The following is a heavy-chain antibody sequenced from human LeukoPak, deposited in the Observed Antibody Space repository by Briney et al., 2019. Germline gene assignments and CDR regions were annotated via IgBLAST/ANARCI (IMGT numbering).Heavy chain of an antibody. D-gene: IGHD5-12*01. CDR2: IIPILGIA. Sequence: ASVKVSCKASGGTFSSYAISWVRQAPGQRLEWMGRIIPILGIANYAQKFQGRVTITADKSTSTAYMELSSLRSEDTAVYYCARDFAGYSGYDFIYYFDYWGQGTLVTVSS. CDR3: ARDFAGYSGYDFIYYFDY. CDR1: GGTFSSYA. V-gene: IGHV1-69*04. J-gene: IGHJ4*02.